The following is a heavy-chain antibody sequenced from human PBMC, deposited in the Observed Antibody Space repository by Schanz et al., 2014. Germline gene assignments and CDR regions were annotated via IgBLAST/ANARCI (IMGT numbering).Heavy chain of an antibody. V-gene: IGHV1-18*01. J-gene: IGHJ4*02. CDR1: GYTFTNYG. D-gene: IGHD3-3*01. Sequence: QVRLVQSGAELKMPGATVTVSCETSGYTFTNYGVSWVRQAPGQGLEWVAWISPYNGNTAYAQNLKGRVRMTTDTSTATAYMEVRSLTSDDTAVYYCARDRVYRFLKGENRFYFDYWGQGTLVIVSS. CDR2: ISPYNGNT. CDR3: ARDRVYRFLKGENRFYFDY.